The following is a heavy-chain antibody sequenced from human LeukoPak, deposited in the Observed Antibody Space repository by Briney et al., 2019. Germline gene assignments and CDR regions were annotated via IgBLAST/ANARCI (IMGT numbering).Heavy chain of an antibody. J-gene: IGHJ5*02. CDR1: GGTFSNYA. V-gene: IGHV1-69*13. CDR3: ARDWGMGPSSSWA. CDR2: IIPIFGSP. D-gene: IGHD6-13*01. Sequence: SVKVSCKASGGTFSNYAINWVRQAPGQGLEWMGGIIPIFGSPNYAQKFQGRVTITADESTSTAYMELRSLKSEDTAVYYCARDWGMGPSSSWAWGQGTLVTVSS.